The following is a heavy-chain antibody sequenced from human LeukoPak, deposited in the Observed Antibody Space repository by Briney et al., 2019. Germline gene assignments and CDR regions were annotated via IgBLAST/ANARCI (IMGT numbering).Heavy chain of an antibody. D-gene: IGHD6-13*01. Sequence: GGSLRLSCAASGFTFSSYWMHWVRQAPAKGLVWVSRVNTDGSDISYADSVKGRFTISRDNSKNTLYLQMNSLRAEDTAVYYCAKDPYSSSWYNWFDPWGQGTLVTVSS. CDR2: VNTDGSDI. V-gene: IGHV3-74*01. CDR3: AKDPYSSSWYNWFDP. CDR1: GFTFSSYW. J-gene: IGHJ5*02.